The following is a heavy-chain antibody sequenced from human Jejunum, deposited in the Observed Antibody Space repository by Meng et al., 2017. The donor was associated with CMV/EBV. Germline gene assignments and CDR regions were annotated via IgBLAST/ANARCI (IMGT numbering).Heavy chain of an antibody. CDR2: INPSGYNT. Sequence: CKATGNIFNDYYIHGVRQAPGQGLEWMALINPSGYNTNKTQKFQGRITVTRDTSTRTVYMELNNLTCEDTAVYYCAKEGVLYGMDVWGQGTTVTVSS. V-gene: IGHV1-46*02. CDR3: AKEGVLYGMDV. J-gene: IGHJ6*02. CDR1: GNIFNDYY. D-gene: IGHD4/OR15-4a*01.